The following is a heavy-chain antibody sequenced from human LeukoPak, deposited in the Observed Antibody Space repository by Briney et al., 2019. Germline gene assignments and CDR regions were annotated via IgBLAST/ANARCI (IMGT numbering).Heavy chain of an antibody. CDR3: ARTYYDILTGPEQYFDY. J-gene: IGHJ4*02. CDR2: ISSSGSTI. Sequence: GGSLRLSCAASGLTFSSYAMSWVRQAPGKGLEWVSYISSSGSTIYYADPVKGRFTISRDNAKNSLYLQMNSLRAEDTAVYYCARTYYDILTGPEQYFDYWGQGTLVTVSS. V-gene: IGHV3-48*03. CDR1: GLTFSSYA. D-gene: IGHD3-9*01.